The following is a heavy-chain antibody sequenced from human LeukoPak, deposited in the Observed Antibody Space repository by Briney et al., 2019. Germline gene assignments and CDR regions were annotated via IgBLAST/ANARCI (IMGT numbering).Heavy chain of an antibody. Sequence: ASVKVSCKASGYTFTSYDINWVRQATGQGLEWMGWMNSNSGNTGYAQKFQGGVTMTRNTSISTAYMELSSLRSEDTAVYYCAREDGWREKRPTTYDYWGQGTLVTVSS. CDR1: GYTFTSYD. CDR2: MNSNSGNT. D-gene: IGHD5-24*01. CDR3: AREDGWREKRPTTYDY. V-gene: IGHV1-8*01. J-gene: IGHJ4*02.